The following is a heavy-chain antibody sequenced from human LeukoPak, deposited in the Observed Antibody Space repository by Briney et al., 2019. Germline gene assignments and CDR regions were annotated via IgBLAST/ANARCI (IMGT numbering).Heavy chain of an antibody. CDR1: GFTVSSNY. D-gene: IGHD6-13*01. CDR2: IYSGGST. V-gene: IGHV3-53*04. Sequence: GGSLRLSCAASGFTVSSNYMSWVRQAPGKGLEWVSVIYSGGSTYYADSVKGRFTISRHNFKNTLYLQMNSLRAEDTAMYYCARWGSSRYYYYGMDVWGQGTTVTVSS. J-gene: IGHJ6*02. CDR3: ARWGSSRYYYYGMDV.